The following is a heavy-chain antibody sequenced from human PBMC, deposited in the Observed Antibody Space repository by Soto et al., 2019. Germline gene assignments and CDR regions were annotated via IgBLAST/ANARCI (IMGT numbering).Heavy chain of an antibody. J-gene: IGHJ6*02. Sequence: HPGGSLRLSCAASGFTFSSYGMHWVRQAPGKGLEWVAVIWYDGSNKYYADSVKGRFTISRDNSKNTLYLQMNSLRAEDTAVYYCARDSDKWELLDLRYYYGMDVWGQGATVTVS. V-gene: IGHV3-33*01. CDR2: IWYDGSNK. CDR3: ARDSDKWELLDLRYYYGMDV. D-gene: IGHD1-26*01. CDR1: GFTFSSYG.